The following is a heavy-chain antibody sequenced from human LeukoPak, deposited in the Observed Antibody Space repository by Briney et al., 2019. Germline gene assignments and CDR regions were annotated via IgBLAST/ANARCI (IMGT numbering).Heavy chain of an antibody. Sequence: GGSLRLSCAASGFTFSSYAMDWVRQAPGKGLEWVSAISGSGGSTYYADSVKGRFTIPRDNSKTTLFLQMNSLRAEDTAVYYCAKDLHDSGNYVGWFDSWGQGTLVTVSS. D-gene: IGHD4-11*01. J-gene: IGHJ5*01. CDR3: AKDLHDSGNYVGWFDS. V-gene: IGHV3-23*01. CDR1: GFTFSSYA. CDR2: ISGSGGST.